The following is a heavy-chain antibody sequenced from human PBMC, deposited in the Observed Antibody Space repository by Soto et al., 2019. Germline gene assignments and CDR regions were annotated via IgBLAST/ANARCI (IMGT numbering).Heavy chain of an antibody. CDR1: GGSISSGGYY. D-gene: IGHD6-6*01. CDR2: IYYSGST. CDR3: ARDLGIAARPAAFDI. V-gene: IGHV4-31*03. Sequence: SETLSLTCTVSGGSISSGGYYWSWIRQHPGKGLEWIGYIYYSGSTYYNPSLKSRVTISVDTSKNQFSLKLSSVTAADTAVYYCARDLGIAARPAAFDIWGQGTMVTVSS. J-gene: IGHJ3*02.